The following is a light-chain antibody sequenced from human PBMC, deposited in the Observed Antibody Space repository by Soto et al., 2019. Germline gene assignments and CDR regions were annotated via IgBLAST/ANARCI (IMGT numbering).Light chain of an antibody. J-gene: IGLJ2*01. CDR1: SGHSSYA. CDR2: LNSDGSH. V-gene: IGLV4-69*01. CDR3: QTWGTGIHVV. Sequence: QLVLTQSPSASASLGASVKLTCTLSSGHSSYAIAWHQQQPEKGPRYLMKLNSDGSHSKGDGIPDRFSGSSSGAERYLTISSLQSEDEAAYYCQTWGTGIHVVFGGGTKVTVL.